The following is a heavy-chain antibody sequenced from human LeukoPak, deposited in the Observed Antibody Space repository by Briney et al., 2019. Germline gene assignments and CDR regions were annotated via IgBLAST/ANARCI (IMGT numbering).Heavy chain of an antibody. J-gene: IGHJ5*02. CDR1: GFTFSNAW. D-gene: IGHD2-2*01. CDR3: AKTIVVVPAVLRGFDP. Sequence: GGSLRLSCAASGFTFSNAWMTWVRQAPGKGLEWVSAISGSGVNTYYADSVKGRFTISRDSSKNTLSLHMNSLRADDTAVYYCAKTIVVVPAVLRGFDPWGQGTLVTVSS. V-gene: IGHV3-23*01. CDR2: ISGSGVNT.